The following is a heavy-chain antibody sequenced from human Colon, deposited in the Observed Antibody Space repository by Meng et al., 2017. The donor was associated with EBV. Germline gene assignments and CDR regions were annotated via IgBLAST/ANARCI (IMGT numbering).Heavy chain of an antibody. Sequence: EVQLGESGGGLVQPGGSLRLSCAASGLTFDSYWMYWVRQRPGKGLEWVARIHGAGSVTNYADLVKGRFTISRDNAKNTLYLQINSLKVEDTAVYFCVRDPLYVSTITGAPWGQGTLVTVSS. CDR2: IHGAGSVT. CDR3: VRDPLYVSTITGAP. V-gene: IGHV3-74*01. J-gene: IGHJ5*02. CDR1: GLTFDSYW. D-gene: IGHD2-2*01.